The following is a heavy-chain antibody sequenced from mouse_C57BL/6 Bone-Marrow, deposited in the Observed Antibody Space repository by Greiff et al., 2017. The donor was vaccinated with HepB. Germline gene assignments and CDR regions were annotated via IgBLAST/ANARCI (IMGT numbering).Heavy chain of an antibody. CDR1: GYTFTDYY. CDR2: INPYNGGT. CDR3: ARRDGLYYGKEYYYAMDY. J-gene: IGHJ4*01. D-gene: IGHD1-1*01. Sequence: VQLQQSGPVLVKPGASVKMSCKASGYTFTDYYMNWVKQSHGKSLEWIGVINPYNGGTSYNQKFKGKATLTVDKSSSTAYMELNSLTSEDSAVYYWARRDGLYYGKEYYYAMDYWGQGTSVTVSS. V-gene: IGHV1-19*01.